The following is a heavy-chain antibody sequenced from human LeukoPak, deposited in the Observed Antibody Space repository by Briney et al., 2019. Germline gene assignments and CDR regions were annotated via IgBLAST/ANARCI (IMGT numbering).Heavy chain of an antibody. D-gene: IGHD2-8*02. CDR1: GYSISSGYY. J-gene: IGHJ4*02. Sequence: SETLSLTCTVSGYSISSGYYWGWIRQPPGKGLEWIGSINHSGNTYYNPSLKSRVTIPVDTSKNQFSLNLSSVTAADTAVYYCARDRPTGNFDYWGQGTLVTVSS. CDR3: ARDRPTGNFDY. V-gene: IGHV4-38-2*02. CDR2: INHSGNT.